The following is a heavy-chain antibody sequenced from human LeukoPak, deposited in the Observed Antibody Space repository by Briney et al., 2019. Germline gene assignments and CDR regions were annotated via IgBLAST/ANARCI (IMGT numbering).Heavy chain of an antibody. J-gene: IGHJ4*02. CDR1: GGSISSSSYY. CDR2: IYYSGST. D-gene: IGHD6-6*01. CDR3: ARHKLGPLDY. V-gene: IGHV4-39*07. Sequence: SETLSLTCTVSGGSISSSSYYWGWIRQPPGKGLEWIGSIYYSGSTYYNPSLKSRVTISVDTSKNQFSLKLSSVTAADTAVYYCARHKLGPLDYWGQGTLVTVSS.